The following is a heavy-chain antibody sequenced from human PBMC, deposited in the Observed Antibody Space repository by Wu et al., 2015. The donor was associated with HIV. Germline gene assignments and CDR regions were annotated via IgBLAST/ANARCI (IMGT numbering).Heavy chain of an antibody. D-gene: IGHD6-13*01. CDR1: GGTFSTYA. J-gene: IGHJ3*02. V-gene: IGHV1-69*10. CDR2: INPNSGGT. CDR3: AGGIAAAGTSSAFDI. Sequence: QVQLVQSGAEVKKPGSSVKVSCKASGGTFSTYAISWVRQAPGQGLEWMGWINPNSGGTNYAQKFQGRVTMTRDTSTSTVYMELSSLRSEDTAVYYCAGGIAAAGTSSAFDIWGQGTMVTVSS.